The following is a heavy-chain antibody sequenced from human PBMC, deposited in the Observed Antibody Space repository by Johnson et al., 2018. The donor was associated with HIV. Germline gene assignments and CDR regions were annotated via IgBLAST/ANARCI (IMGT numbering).Heavy chain of an antibody. CDR2: ISWDGGST. CDR3: AALGGYCTGGVWFDPGIVAFDI. D-gene: IGHD2-8*02. CDR1: GFTFGDYA. Sequence: VQLVESGGGLVQPGRSLRLSCAASGFTFGDYAMHWVRQAPGRGLEWVSGISWDGGSTYYADSVMGRFTISRDNSKNSLYLQMNSLRAEDTALYYCAALGGYCTGGVWFDPGIVAFDIWGQGTMVTVSS. J-gene: IGHJ3*02. V-gene: IGHV3-43D*03.